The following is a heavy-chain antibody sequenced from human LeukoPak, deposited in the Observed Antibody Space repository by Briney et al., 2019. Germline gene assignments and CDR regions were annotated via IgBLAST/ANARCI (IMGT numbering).Heavy chain of an antibody. J-gene: IGHJ4*02. CDR1: GGSISSGTYY. V-gene: IGHV4-61*10. Sequence: SETLSLTCTVSGGSISSGTYYWTWIRQPAGKGLEWIGYIYYSGSTNYNPSLKSRVTISVDTSKNQFSLKLSSVTAADTAVYYCARHRPATWELHGPYYFDYWGQGTLVTVSS. D-gene: IGHD1-26*01. CDR3: ARHRPATWELHGPYYFDY. CDR2: IYYSGST.